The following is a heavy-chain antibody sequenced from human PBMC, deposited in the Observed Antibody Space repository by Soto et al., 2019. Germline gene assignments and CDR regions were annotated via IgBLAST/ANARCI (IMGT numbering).Heavy chain of an antibody. D-gene: IGHD3-9*01. V-gene: IGHV1-69*13. Sequence: SVKVSCKASGGTFSSYAISWVRQAPGQGLEWMGGIIPIFGTANYAQKIQGRVTITADESTSTAYMELSSLRSEDTAVYYFARALMDYDILTGYYSDAFDIWGQGTMVTVSS. CDR1: GGTFSSYA. CDR2: IIPIFGTA. J-gene: IGHJ3*02. CDR3: ARALMDYDILTGYYSDAFDI.